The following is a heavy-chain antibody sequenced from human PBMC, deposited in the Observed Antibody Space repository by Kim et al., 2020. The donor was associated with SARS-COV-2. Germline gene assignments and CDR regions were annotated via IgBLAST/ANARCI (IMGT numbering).Heavy chain of an antibody. CDR1: GFTFSSYS. Sequence: GGSLRLSCAASGFTFSSYSMNWVRQAPGKGLEWVSSISSSSSYIYYADSVKGRFTISRDNAKNSLYLQMNSLRAEDTAVYYCARDRITIFGVVIRGLLDYWGQGTLVTVSS. V-gene: IGHV3-21*01. CDR3: ARDRITIFGVVIRGLLDY. D-gene: IGHD3-3*01. CDR2: ISSSSSYI. J-gene: IGHJ4*02.